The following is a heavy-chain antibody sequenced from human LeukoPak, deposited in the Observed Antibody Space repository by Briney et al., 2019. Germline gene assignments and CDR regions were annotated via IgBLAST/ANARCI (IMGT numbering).Heavy chain of an antibody. V-gene: IGHV3-21*01. J-gene: IGHJ6*02. Sequence: GGSLRLSCAASGFTFTNAWMSWVRQAPGKGLEWVSSISSSSSYIYYADSVKGRFTISRDNAKNSLYLQMNSLRAEDTAVYYCARGLVTMVRGVTNYYYGMDVWGQGTTVTVSS. CDR1: GFTFTNAW. CDR2: ISSSSSYI. D-gene: IGHD3-10*01. CDR3: ARGLVTMVRGVTNYYYGMDV.